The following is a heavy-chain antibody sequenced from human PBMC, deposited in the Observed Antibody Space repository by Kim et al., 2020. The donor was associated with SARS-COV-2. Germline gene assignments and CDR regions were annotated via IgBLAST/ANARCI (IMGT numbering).Heavy chain of an antibody. V-gene: IGHV1-46*01. CDR3: ARDVTVVTGYNWFDP. D-gene: IGHD2-15*01. Sequence: QKFQGRVTMTRDTSTSTVYMELSSLRSEDTAVYYCARDVTVVTGYNWFDPWGQGTLVTVSS. J-gene: IGHJ5*02.